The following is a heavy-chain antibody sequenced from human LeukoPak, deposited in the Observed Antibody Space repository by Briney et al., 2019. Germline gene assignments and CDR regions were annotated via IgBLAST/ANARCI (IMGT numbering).Heavy chain of an antibody. V-gene: IGHV4-59*08. Sequence: PSETLSLTCTVSGGSISSYYWSWIRQPPGKGLEWIGYIYYSGSTNYNPSLKSRVTISVDTSKNQFSLKLSSVTAADTALYYCARGVYVLGFAFDIWGQGTMVTVSS. J-gene: IGHJ3*02. D-gene: IGHD2-8*01. CDR3: ARGVYVLGFAFDI. CDR2: IYYSGST. CDR1: GGSISSYY.